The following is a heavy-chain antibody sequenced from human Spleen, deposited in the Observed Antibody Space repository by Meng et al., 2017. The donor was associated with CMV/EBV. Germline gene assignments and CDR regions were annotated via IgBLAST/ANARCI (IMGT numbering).Heavy chain of an antibody. V-gene: IGHV4-34*01. CDR2: IHHSGST. Sequence: GSLRLSCAVYGGSFSASSDYYLSWIRQPPGKGLEWIGEIHHSGSTNYNPSLKSRVTISVDTSKNQISLSLSSVTAADTAVYYCSRAPHWESERKWFDPWGQGTLVTVSS. CDR1: GGSFSASSDYY. CDR3: SRAPHWESERKWFDP. D-gene: IGHD1-26*01. J-gene: IGHJ5*02.